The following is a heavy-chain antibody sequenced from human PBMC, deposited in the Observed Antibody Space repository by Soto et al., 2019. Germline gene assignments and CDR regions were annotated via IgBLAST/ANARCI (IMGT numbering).Heavy chain of an antibody. V-gene: IGHV1-3*01. CDR3: ARDLGWIAAFDY. D-gene: IGHD2-21*01. Sequence: ASVKVSCKASGYTFTGSIIHWVRQAPGQGLEWVGWINAGNGDTKYSQKFQGRVTFNRDTSATTAYMELSSLKSEDTAVYYCARDLGWIAAFDYWGQGTLVTVSS. J-gene: IGHJ4*02. CDR2: INAGNGDT. CDR1: GYTFTGSI.